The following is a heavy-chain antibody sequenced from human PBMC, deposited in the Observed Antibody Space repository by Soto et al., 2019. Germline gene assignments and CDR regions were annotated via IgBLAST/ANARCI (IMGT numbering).Heavy chain of an antibody. J-gene: IGHJ4*02. CDR1: GFTFSSYE. V-gene: IGHV3-48*03. Sequence: WGSLRLSCAASGFTFSSYEMNWVHQAPGKGLEWVSYISSSGSTIYYADSVKGRFTISRDNAKNSLYLQMNSLRAEDTAVYYCARDSVLTGCFDYWGQGTLVTVSS. CDR2: ISSSGSTI. D-gene: IGHD1-20*01. CDR3: ARDSVLTGCFDY.